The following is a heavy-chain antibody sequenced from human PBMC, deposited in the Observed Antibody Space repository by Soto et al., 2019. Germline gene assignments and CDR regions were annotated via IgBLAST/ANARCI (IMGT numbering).Heavy chain of an antibody. CDR2: IYYSGST. D-gene: IGHD2-2*02. CDR3: ARRVVPAAIDNWFDP. Sequence: SETLSLTCTVSGGSIGSSSYYWGWIRQPPGKGLEWIGSIYYSGSTYYNPSLKSRVTISVDTSNNQFSLKLSSVTAADTAVYYCARRVVPAAIDNWFDPWGQGTLVTVSS. V-gene: IGHV4-39*01. CDR1: GGSIGSSSYY. J-gene: IGHJ5*02.